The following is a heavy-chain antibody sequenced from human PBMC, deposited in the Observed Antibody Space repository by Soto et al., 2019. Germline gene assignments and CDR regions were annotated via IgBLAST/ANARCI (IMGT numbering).Heavy chain of an antibody. CDR1: GGSISGGVGGLYY. V-gene: IGHV4-30-4*01. D-gene: IGHD4-17*01. Sequence: QLQLRESGPGLVKPSETLSLTCTVSGGSISGGVGGLYYWSWIRQPPGKGLEWIGYIYDSGSTYSNPSLKRRVTISLDSSKNQFSLRLSSVTAADTAVYYCAREVIPLTTDWYFYLWGRGSLVTVSS. J-gene: IGHJ2*01. CDR3: AREVIPLTTDWYFYL. CDR2: IYDSGST.